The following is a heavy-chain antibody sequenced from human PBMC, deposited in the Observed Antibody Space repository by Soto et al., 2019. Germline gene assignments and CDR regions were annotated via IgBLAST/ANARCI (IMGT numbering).Heavy chain of an antibody. V-gene: IGHV1-69*13. Sequence: VASVKVSCKASGGTFSSYAISWVRQAPGQGLEWMGGIIPIFGTANYAQKFQGRVTITADESTSTAYMELSSLRSEDTAVYYCARDPGDSYGYEAFDTWGKVTMVNV. CDR1: GGTFSSYA. J-gene: IGHJ3*02. CDR2: IIPIFGTA. CDR3: ARDPGDSYGYEAFDT. D-gene: IGHD5-18*01.